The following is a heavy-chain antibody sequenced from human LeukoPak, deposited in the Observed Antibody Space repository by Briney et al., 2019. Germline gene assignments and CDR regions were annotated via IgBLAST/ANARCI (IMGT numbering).Heavy chain of an antibody. D-gene: IGHD3-16*01. CDR2: ITSSSSTI. Sequence: PGGSLRLSCAASGFTFSSYSMNWDRPSQGLEQEGVSYITSSSSTIRYIDSVKGRFTIARDNAKNSVYLQMNSLRAEDTAVYYCARVGLGVYGGDYWGQGALVTVSS. CDR1: GFTFSSYS. J-gene: IGHJ4*02. CDR3: ARVGLGVYGGDY. V-gene: IGHV3-48*01.